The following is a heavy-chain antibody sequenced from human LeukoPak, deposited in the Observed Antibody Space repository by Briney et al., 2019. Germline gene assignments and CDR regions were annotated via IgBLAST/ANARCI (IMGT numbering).Heavy chain of an antibody. CDR1: GYTFTGYY. J-gene: IGHJ5*02. Sequence: ASVKVSCKASGYTFTGYYMNWVRQAPGQGLEWMGWINSDNGFTKYAQKFQGRVTMTRDTSITTVYVDLTRLASDDTAVYYCARNFDMKGFDPWGQGTLVTVSS. V-gene: IGHV1-2*02. CDR3: ARNFDMKGFDP. D-gene: IGHD3-9*01. CDR2: INSDNGFT.